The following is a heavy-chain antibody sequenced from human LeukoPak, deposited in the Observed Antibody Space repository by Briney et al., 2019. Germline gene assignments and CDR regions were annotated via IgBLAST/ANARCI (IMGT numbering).Heavy chain of an antibody. CDR3: AARYNPYYYGSGSPFDY. CDR2: IYYSGST. Sequence: SETLSLTCTVSGGSISSGDYYWSWIRQPPGKGLEWIGYIYYSGSTYYNPSLKSRITISVDTSKNQFSLKLSSVTAADTAVYYCAARYNPYYYGSGSPFDYWGQGTLVTVSS. J-gene: IGHJ4*02. CDR1: GGSISSGDYY. V-gene: IGHV4-30-4*01. D-gene: IGHD3-10*01.